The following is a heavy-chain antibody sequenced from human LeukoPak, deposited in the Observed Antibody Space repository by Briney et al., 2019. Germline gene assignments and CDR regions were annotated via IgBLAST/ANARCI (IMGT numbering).Heavy chain of an antibody. CDR1: GYTFTSYA. CDR2: IDPNSGGT. CDR3: ARGGYCSGGSCYTTRPYYYGMDV. D-gene: IGHD2-15*01. Sequence: GASVKVSCKASGYTFTSYAMHWVRQAPGQGLEWMGWIDPNSGGTNYAQKFQGWVTMTRDTSISTAYMELSRLRSDDTAVYYCARGGYCSGGSCYTTRPYYYGMDVWGQGTTVTVSS. V-gene: IGHV1-2*04. J-gene: IGHJ6*02.